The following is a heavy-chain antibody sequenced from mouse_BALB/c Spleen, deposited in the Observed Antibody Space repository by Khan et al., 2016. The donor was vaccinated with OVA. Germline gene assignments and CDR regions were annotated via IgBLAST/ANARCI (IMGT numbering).Heavy chain of an antibody. CDR1: GFTFSSYG. D-gene: IGHD2-4*01. CDR3: ARQINTSKGDYYAMDY. Sequence: EVELVESGGDLVKPGGSLKLSCAASGFTFSSYGMSWVRQTPDKRLEWVATISSGGHYTYFPDSVRGRFTISRDTAKNTLYLQMSSLKSEDTAMYYCARQINTSKGDYYAMDYWGQGTSVTVSS. J-gene: IGHJ4*01. V-gene: IGHV5-6*01. CDR2: ISSGGHYT.